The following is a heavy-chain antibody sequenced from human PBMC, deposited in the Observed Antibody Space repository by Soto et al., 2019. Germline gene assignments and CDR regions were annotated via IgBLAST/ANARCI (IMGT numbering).Heavy chain of an antibody. V-gene: IGHV3-23*01. CDR3: ATRTDLVVAGTDY. D-gene: IGHD2-15*01. J-gene: IGHJ4*02. CDR1: GFTFSSYA. Sequence: EVQLLESGGGLVQPGGSLRLSCAASGFTFSSYAMSWVRQAPGKGLEWVSAISGSGGSTYYADSVKGRFTISRDNSKNTLYLQMNSLRAEDTAVYYCATRTDLVVAGTDYWGQGTLVTVSS. CDR2: ISGSGGST.